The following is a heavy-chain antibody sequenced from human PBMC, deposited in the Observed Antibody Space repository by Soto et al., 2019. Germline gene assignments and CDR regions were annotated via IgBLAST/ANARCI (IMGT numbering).Heavy chain of an antibody. CDR1: GFTFSSYG. CDR2: ISYDGSNK. D-gene: IGHD2-2*02. Sequence: PGGSLRLSCAASGFTFSSYGMHWARQAPGKGLEWVAVISYDGSNKYYADSVKGRFTISRDNSKNTLYLQMNSLRAEDTAVYYCAKMGVPAAIPYYYYGMDVWGQGTTVNAP. V-gene: IGHV3-30*18. CDR3: AKMGVPAAIPYYYYGMDV. J-gene: IGHJ6*02.